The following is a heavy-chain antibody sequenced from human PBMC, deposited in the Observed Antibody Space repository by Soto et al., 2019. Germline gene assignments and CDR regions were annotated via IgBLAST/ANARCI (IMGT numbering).Heavy chain of an antibody. V-gene: IGHV3-30*18. J-gene: IGHJ5*02. CDR3: AKDNPSAQYSYGYHWFDP. CDR1: GFTFSSYG. D-gene: IGHD5-18*01. CDR2: ISYDGSNK. Sequence: GGSLRLSCAASGFTFSSYGMRWVRQAPGKGLEWVAVISYDGSNKYYADSVKGRFTISRDNSKNTLYLQMNSLRAEDTAVYYCAKDNPSAQYSYGYHWFDPWGQGTLVTVSS.